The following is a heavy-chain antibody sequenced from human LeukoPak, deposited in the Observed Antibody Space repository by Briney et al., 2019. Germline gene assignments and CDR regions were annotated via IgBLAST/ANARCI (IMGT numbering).Heavy chain of an antibody. V-gene: IGHV3-23*01. CDR1: GFSFSSYA. CDR3: AREGNLSRYLVFTDS. D-gene: IGHD3-9*01. J-gene: IGHJ4*02. Sequence: GGSLRLSCAASGFSFSSYAMTWVRQAPGKGLEWVSVISGSGGTTYYAASVKGRLTISRDNSKKTLYLQRSSVRAEDTAVYYCAREGNLSRYLVFTDSWGEGTLVTVSS. CDR2: ISGSGGTT.